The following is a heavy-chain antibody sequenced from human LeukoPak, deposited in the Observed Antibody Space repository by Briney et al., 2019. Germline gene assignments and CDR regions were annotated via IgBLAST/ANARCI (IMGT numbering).Heavy chain of an antibody. J-gene: IGHJ4*02. D-gene: IGHD6-19*01. Sequence: GGSLRLSCAASGFTFSSYGMHWVRQAPGKGLEWVAFIRYDGSNKYYADSVKGRFTISRDNSKNTLYLQMNTLRAEDTAAYYCAKDGGAVAGTRIDYWGQGTLVTVSS. CDR2: IRYDGSNK. CDR1: GFTFSSYG. CDR3: AKDGGAVAGTRIDY. V-gene: IGHV3-30*02.